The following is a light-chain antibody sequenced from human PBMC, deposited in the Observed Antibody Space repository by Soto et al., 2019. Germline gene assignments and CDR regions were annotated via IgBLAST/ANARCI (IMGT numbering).Light chain of an antibody. J-gene: IGKJ5*01. CDR3: QQYNKWPLIT. CDR2: GAS. CDR1: QSISIG. V-gene: IGKV3D-15*01. Sequence: EVVMTQSPATLSVSPGETSTLSCIASQSISIGLAWYRQKPGQAPRLLIYGASTRASGTPARFSGSGSGTEFTLTISSLQSEDFALYYCQQYNKWPLITFGQGTRLEIK.